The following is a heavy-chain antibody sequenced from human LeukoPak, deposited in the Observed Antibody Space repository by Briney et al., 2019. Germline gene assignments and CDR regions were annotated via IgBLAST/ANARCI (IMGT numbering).Heavy chain of an antibody. Sequence: PGGSLRLSCAASGFTFSSYAMSWVRQAPGKGLEWVSAISGSGGSTYYADSVKGRFTISRDNSKNTLYLQMNSLRAEDTAVYYCAKDRYDYGDYVQSPHPGWFDPWGQGTLVTVSS. J-gene: IGHJ5*02. D-gene: IGHD4-17*01. CDR3: AKDRYDYGDYVQSPHPGWFDP. CDR1: GFTFSSYA. CDR2: ISGSGGST. V-gene: IGHV3-23*01.